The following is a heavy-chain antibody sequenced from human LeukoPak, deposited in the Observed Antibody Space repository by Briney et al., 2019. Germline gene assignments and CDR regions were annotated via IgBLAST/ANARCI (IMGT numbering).Heavy chain of an antibody. V-gene: IGHV4-38-2*01. J-gene: IGHJ3*02. CDR3: ARHDCGGSCYFAFDI. Sequence: PSETLSLTCAVSGYSISSGYYWGWIRQPPGKGLKWIGSIYHSGSTYYNPSLKSRVTISVDTSKNQFSLKLSSVTAAETAVYYCARHDCGGSCYFAFDIWGQGTMVTVSS. CDR1: GYSISSGYY. D-gene: IGHD2-15*01. CDR2: IYHSGST.